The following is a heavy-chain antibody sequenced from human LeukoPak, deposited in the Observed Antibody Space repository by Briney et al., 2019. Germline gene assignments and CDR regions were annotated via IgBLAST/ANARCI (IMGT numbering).Heavy chain of an antibody. CDR2: INRNSRHE. CDR3: VIHLKGEGATTAYHPH. V-gene: IGHV3-21*01. D-gene: IGHD1-26*01. Sequence: GGSLRLSCAASGFTFSDYSMDWVRQAPGEGLEWVSSINRNSRHEYYAGSVKGRFTISRDNAKNSLYLQMNSLRAEDMALYYWVIHLKGEGATTAYHPHWGQGTLVSVPS. CDR1: GFTFSDYS. J-gene: IGHJ1*01.